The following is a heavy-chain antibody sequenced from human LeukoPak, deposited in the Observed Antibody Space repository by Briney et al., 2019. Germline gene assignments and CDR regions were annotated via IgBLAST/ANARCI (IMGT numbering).Heavy chain of an antibody. CDR1: GYTFTSYG. D-gene: IGHD3-22*01. CDR2: ISAYNGNT. V-gene: IGHV1-18*01. CDR3: ARDADYYYSSGLDY. J-gene: IGHJ4*02. Sequence: ASVKFSCKASGYTFTSYGISWVRPAPGQGLEWMGWISAYNGNTNYAQKLQGRVTMTTDTSTSTAYMELRSLRSDDTAVYYCARDADYYYSSGLDYWGQGTLVTVSS.